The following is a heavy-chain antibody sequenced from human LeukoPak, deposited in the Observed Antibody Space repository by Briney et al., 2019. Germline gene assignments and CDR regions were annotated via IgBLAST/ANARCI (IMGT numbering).Heavy chain of an antibody. Sequence: SETLSLTCTVSGGSISSGDYYWSWIRQPPGKGLEWIGYIYYSGSTYYNPSLKSRVTISVDTSKNQFSLKLSSVTTADTAVYYCARGASITIFGVGSYAFDIWGQGTMVTVSS. J-gene: IGHJ3*02. CDR1: GGSISSGDYY. CDR2: IYYSGST. CDR3: ARGASITIFGVGSYAFDI. V-gene: IGHV4-30-4*01. D-gene: IGHD3-3*01.